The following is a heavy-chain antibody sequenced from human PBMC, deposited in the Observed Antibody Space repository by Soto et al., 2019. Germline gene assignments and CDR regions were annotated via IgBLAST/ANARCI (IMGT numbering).Heavy chain of an antibody. CDR1: GFTFSNAW. D-gene: IGHD6-13*01. J-gene: IGHJ4*02. CDR3: TTAFWQQLGTHPKYFDY. V-gene: IGHV3-15*07. Sequence: GGSLRLSCAASGFTFSNAWMNWVRQAPGKGLEWVGRIKSKTDGGTTDYAAPVKGRFTISRDDSKNTLYLQMNSLKTEDTAVYYCTTAFWQQLGTHPKYFDYWGQGTLVTVSS. CDR2: IKSKTDGGTT.